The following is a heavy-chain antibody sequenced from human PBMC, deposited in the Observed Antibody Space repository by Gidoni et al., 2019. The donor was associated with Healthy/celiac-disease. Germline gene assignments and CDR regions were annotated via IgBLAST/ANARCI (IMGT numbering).Heavy chain of an antibody. CDR1: GFTFSNAW. D-gene: IGHD6-19*01. J-gene: IGHJ6*02. V-gene: IGHV3-15*01. CDR3: TTDRGSSGWLLLLPPSYYYYGMDV. Sequence: EVQLVEFGGGLVKPGGSLRLSCAASGFTFSNAWMSWVRQAPGKGLEWVGRIKSKTDGGTTDYAAPMKGRFTISRDDSKNTRYLQMNSLKTEDTAVDYCTTDRGSSGWLLLLPPSYYYYGMDVWGQGTTVTVSS. CDR2: IKSKTDGGTT.